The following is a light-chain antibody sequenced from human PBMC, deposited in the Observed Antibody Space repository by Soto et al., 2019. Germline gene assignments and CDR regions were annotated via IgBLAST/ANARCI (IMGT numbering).Light chain of an antibody. CDR3: QSYDSSRSGVV. Sequence: QSVLTQPPSVSGAPGQRVTISCTGSSSNIGAGYDVHWYQQLPGTAPKVLIYGNSNRPSGVPDRFSGSKSGTSASLAITGLQAEDEADYYCQSYDSSRSGVVFGGGTKLTVL. V-gene: IGLV1-40*01. CDR2: GNS. J-gene: IGLJ2*01. CDR1: SSNIGAGYD.